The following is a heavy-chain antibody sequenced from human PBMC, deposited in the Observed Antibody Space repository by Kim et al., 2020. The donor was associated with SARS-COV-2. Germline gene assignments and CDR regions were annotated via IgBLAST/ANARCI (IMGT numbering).Heavy chain of an antibody. V-gene: IGHV3-33*01. D-gene: IGHD3-16*02. CDR2: IWYDGSNK. CDR3: ARDSLYRSNGLDY. CDR1: GFTFSSYG. J-gene: IGHJ4*02. Sequence: GGSLRLSCAASGFTFSSYGMHWVRQAPGKGLEWVAVIWYDGSNKYYADSVKGRFTISRDNSKNTLYLQMNSLRAEDTAVYYCARDSLYRSNGLDYWGQGTLVTVSS.